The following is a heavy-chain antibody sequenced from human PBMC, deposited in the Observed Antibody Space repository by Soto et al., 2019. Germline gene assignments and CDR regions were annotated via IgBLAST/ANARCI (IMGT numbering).Heavy chain of an antibody. CDR1: GGIFNNYA. D-gene: IGHD3-10*01. CDR2: INPKCGTI. V-gene: IGHV1-69*13. Sequence: ASVKVSFKASGGIFNNYAISWLRQAPGQGLGWMGVINPKCGTIDYAQKFQGRVTITADESTSTAYMEVTSLRSEDTAIYYCVGGLRTGNYCMDVWGQGTPVTVSS. J-gene: IGHJ6*02. CDR3: VGGLRTGNYCMDV.